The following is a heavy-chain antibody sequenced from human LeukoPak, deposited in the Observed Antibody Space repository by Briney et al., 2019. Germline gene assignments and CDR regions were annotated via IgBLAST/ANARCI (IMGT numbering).Heavy chain of an antibody. CDR1: GLMVSNSY. CDR2: IYADKST. J-gene: IGHJ4*02. D-gene: IGHD1-20*01. Sequence: GGSLRLSCAASGLMVSNSYISWVRQAPGKGLEWVSVIYADKSTYYADSVKGRFTISRDNFKNTVYLQMTSLRAGDTAVYFCARRFNNDYLDYWGQGTLVTVSS. CDR3: ARRFNNDYLDY. V-gene: IGHV3-66*04.